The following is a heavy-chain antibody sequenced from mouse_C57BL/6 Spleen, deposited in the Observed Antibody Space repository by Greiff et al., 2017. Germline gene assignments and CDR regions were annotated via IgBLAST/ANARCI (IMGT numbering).Heavy chain of an antibody. CDR2: IYPGDGDT. CDR3: ARSEGNYLAMDY. CDR1: GYAFSSYW. V-gene: IGHV1-80*01. D-gene: IGHD2-1*01. J-gene: IGHJ4*01. Sequence: VQLQQSGAELVKPGASVKISCKASGYAFSSYWMNWVKQRPGKGLEWIGQIYPGDGDTNYNGKFKGKATLTADKSSSTAYMQLSSLTSEDSAVYFCARSEGNYLAMDYWGQGTSVTVSS.